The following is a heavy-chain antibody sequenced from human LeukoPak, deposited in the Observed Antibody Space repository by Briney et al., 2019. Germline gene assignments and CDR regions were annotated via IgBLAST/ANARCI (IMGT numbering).Heavy chain of an antibody. Sequence: SETLSLTCTVSGGSNSSYYWSWIRQPPGKGLEWIGYIYYSGSTNYNPSLKSRVTISVDTSKNQFSLKLSSVTAADTAVYYCARAPRYKWLRLGAGYYYYMDVWGKGTTVTVSS. J-gene: IGHJ6*03. V-gene: IGHV4-59*01. CDR2: IYYSGST. D-gene: IGHD5-12*01. CDR1: GGSNSSYY. CDR3: ARAPRYKWLRLGAGYYYYMDV.